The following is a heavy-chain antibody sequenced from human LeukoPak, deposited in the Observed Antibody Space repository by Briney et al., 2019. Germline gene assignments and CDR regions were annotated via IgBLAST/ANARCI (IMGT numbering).Heavy chain of an antibody. Sequence: QSGGSLRLSCAASGFTFSSYAMSWVRQAPGKGLEWVSTISGSGDTTYYADSVKGRFTVSRDNSKNTLYLQMNSLRAEDTVVHYCARFDSSGYRDDYWGQGTLVSVSS. J-gene: IGHJ4*02. D-gene: IGHD3-22*01. CDR2: ISGSGDTT. CDR3: ARFDSSGYRDDY. V-gene: IGHV3-23*01. CDR1: GFTFSSYA.